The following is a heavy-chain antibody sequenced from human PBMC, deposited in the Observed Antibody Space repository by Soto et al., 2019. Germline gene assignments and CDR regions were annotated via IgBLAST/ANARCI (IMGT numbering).Heavy chain of an antibody. V-gene: IGHV3-20*04. Sequence: AGGSLRLSCAVSGFTLDEYGMNWVRQAPGKGLEWVSGINWSGSRASYADSVKGRFTISRDNAKNSLYLQMNSLRAEDTALYYCTRDEDSDKGVVVAANNWFDPWGQGTLVTVSS. CDR2: INWSGSRA. J-gene: IGHJ5*02. CDR1: GFTLDEYG. CDR3: TRDEDSDKGVVVAANNWFDP. D-gene: IGHD2-15*01.